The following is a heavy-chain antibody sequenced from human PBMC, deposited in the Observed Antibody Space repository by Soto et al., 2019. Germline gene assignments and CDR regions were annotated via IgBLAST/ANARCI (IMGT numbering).Heavy chain of an antibody. Sequence: QVQLQESGPGLVKPSGTLSLTCAVSSGSISSSNWWSWVRQPPGKGLEWIGEIYHSGSTNYNQSLKSRVTISVNKSKNQSSLKLSSVTAADTAVYYCARRGYSSSSDYYYYYMDVWGKGTTVTVSS. D-gene: IGHD6-6*01. J-gene: IGHJ6*03. CDR2: IYHSGST. V-gene: IGHV4-4*02. CDR3: ARRGYSSSSDYYYYYMDV. CDR1: SGSISSSNW.